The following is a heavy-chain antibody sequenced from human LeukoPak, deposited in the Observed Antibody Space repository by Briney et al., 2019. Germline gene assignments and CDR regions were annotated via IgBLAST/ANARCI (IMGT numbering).Heavy chain of an antibody. V-gene: IGHV1-18*01. J-gene: IGHJ4*02. D-gene: IGHD3-10*01. CDR1: GYTFTSYG. Sequence: ASVKVSCKASGYTFTSYGISWVRQAPGQGLEWMGWISAYNGNTNYAQKLQGRVTMTTDTSTSTAYMELRSLRSGDTAVYYCARDKDELLWFGELPQYFDYWGQGTLVTVSS. CDR3: ARDKDELLWFGELPQYFDY. CDR2: ISAYNGNT.